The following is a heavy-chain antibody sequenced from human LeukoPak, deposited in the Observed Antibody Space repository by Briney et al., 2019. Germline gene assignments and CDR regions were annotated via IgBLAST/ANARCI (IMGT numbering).Heavy chain of an antibody. D-gene: IGHD3-10*01. J-gene: IGHJ4*02. CDR1: GFTFSDYY. V-gene: IGHV3-11*04. CDR3: ARARDLWFGELSEPLDY. CDR2: IGSSGSTI. Sequence: GGSLRLSCAASGFTFSDYYMSWIRQAPGKGLEWVSYIGSSGSTIYYADSVKGRFTISRDNAKNSLYLQMNSLRAEDTAVYYCARARDLWFGELSEPLDYWGQGTLVTVSS.